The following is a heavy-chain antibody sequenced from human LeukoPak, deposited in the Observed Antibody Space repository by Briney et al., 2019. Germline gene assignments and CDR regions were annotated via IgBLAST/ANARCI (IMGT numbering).Heavy chain of an antibody. J-gene: IGHJ4*02. CDR2: ISGSGGST. CDR3: AKESVVVVAATPTSHFDY. Sequence: GGSLRLSCAASGFTFSSFAMNWVRQAPGKGLDWVSTISGSGGSTYYADSVKGRFTISRDNSKNTLYLQMNSLRAEDTAVYYCAKESVVVVAATPTSHFDYWGQGTLVTVSS. V-gene: IGHV3-23*01. D-gene: IGHD2-15*01. CDR1: GFTFSSFA.